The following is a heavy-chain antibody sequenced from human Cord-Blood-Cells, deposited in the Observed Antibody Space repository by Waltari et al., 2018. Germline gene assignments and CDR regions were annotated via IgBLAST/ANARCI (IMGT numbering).Heavy chain of an antibody. CDR1: GYTFTSYD. D-gene: IGHD2-2*01. V-gene: IGHV1-8*01. CDR2: MNPNSGNT. J-gene: IGHJ4*02. Sequence: QVQLVQSGAEAKKPGASVKVSCKASGYTFTSYDIHWVRQATVQGVEWMGWMNPNSGNTGYAQKFQGRVTMTRNTSISTAYMELSSLRSEDTAVYYCARGCSSTSCYENLDYWGQGTLVTVSS. CDR3: ARGCSSTSCYENLDY.